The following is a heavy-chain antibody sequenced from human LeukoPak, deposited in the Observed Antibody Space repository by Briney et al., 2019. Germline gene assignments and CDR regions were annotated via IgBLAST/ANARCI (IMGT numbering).Heavy chain of an antibody. Sequence: PGGSLRLSCAASGFTFSSYGMHWVRQAPGKGLEWVSYISSSSSTIYYADSVKGRFTISRDNAKNSLYLQMNSLRAENTAVYYCARGPGIAAAGGYRGQGTLVTVSS. CDR1: GFTFSSYG. V-gene: IGHV3-48*01. D-gene: IGHD6-13*01. CDR3: ARGPGIAAAGGY. CDR2: ISSSSSTI. J-gene: IGHJ4*02.